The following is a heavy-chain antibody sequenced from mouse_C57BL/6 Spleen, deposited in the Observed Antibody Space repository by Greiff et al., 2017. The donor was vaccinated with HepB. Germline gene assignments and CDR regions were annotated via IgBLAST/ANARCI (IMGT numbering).Heavy chain of an antibody. Sequence: QVQLQQSGAELVRPGTSVKVSCKASGYAFTNYLIEWVKQRPGQGLEWIGVINPGSGGTNYNEKFKGKATLTADRSSSTAYMQLSSLTSEDSAVYYCARWDYYWYYFDYWGQGTTLTVSS. J-gene: IGHJ2*01. CDR2: INPGSGGT. CDR1: GYAFTNYL. CDR3: ARWDYYWYYFDY. V-gene: IGHV1-54*01. D-gene: IGHD1-1*01.